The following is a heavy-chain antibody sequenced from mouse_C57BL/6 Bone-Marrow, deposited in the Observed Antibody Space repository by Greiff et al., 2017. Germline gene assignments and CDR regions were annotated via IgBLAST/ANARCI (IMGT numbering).Heavy chain of an antibody. Sequence: DVKLQESGGGLVQPKGSLKLSCAASGFTFNTYAMHWVRQAPGKGLEWVARIRSKSSNYATYYADSVKDRFTISRDDSQSMLYLQMNNLQTEDTAMYYCVRDRDGYYPYYAMDYWGQGTSVTVSS. D-gene: IGHD2-3*01. CDR2: IRSKSSNYAT. CDR3: VRDRDGYYPYYAMDY. J-gene: IGHJ4*01. CDR1: GFTFNTYA. V-gene: IGHV10-3*01.